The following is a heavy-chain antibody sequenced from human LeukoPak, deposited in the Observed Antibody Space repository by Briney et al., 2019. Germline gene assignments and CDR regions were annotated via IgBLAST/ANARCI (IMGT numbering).Heavy chain of an antibody. CDR1: GGSILTTNW. CDR3: TRESGAFSPFGF. J-gene: IGHJ4*02. CDR2: VHLSGAS. V-gene: IGHV4-4*02. D-gene: IGHD1-26*01. Sequence: SSGTLSLTCAVSGGSILTTNWWSWVRQPPGKGLEWIGEVHLSGASNYNPSLKSRVNMSIDKSKNQLSLELTSVTAADTAIYYCTRESGAFSPFGFWGQGTLVTVSS.